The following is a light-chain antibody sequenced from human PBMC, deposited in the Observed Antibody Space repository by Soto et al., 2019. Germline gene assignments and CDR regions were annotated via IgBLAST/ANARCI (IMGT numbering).Light chain of an antibody. J-gene: IGKJ3*01. CDR1: QDISKY. CDR2: LAF. V-gene: IGKV1-39*01. Sequence: DIQMTQSPSALSAFLGDRVTISCRASQDISKYLNWYQQKPGKAPKLLISLAFNLQRGVPPRFSGSGSGTDFTLNINDLQVEDFGIYYCQQSYSAPRFTFGPGTKVDIK. CDR3: QQSYSAPRFT.